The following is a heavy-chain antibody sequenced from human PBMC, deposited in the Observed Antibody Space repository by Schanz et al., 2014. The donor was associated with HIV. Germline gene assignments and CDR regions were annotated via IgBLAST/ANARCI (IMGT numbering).Heavy chain of an antibody. Sequence: EVQLLESGGGLVQPGGSLRLSCAASGFTFSNYAMTWVRQAPGKGLEWVSVMTTNDRIYYAESVKGRFTISRDNSKNTVYLQINSLSLDDTAIYYCARGLPGLDYWGQGVLVTVSS. J-gene: IGHJ4*02. CDR2: MTTNDRI. V-gene: IGHV3-23*01. CDR3: ARGLPGLDY. CDR1: GFTFSNYA. D-gene: IGHD2-2*01.